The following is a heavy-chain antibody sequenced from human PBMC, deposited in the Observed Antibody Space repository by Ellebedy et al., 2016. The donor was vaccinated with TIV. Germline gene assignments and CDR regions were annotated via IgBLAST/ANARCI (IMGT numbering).Heavy chain of an antibody. J-gene: IGHJ5*02. CDR3: ARLPGRGYSGYDPIGVDGFDP. CDR1: GYSFTSYW. D-gene: IGHD5-12*01. CDR2: IYPGDSDT. V-gene: IGHV5-51*01. Sequence: GESLKISXKGSGYSFTSYWIGWVRQMPGKGLEWMGIIYPGDSDTRYSPSFQGQVTVSADRSINTAYLQWSSLKASDTAMYYCARLPGRGYSGYDPIGVDGFDPWGQGTLVTVSS.